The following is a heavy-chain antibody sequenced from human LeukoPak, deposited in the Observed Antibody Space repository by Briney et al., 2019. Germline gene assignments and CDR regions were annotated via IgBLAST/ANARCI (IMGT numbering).Heavy chain of an antibody. V-gene: IGHV3-23*01. CDR2: VNFRGTIS. J-gene: IGHJ4*02. D-gene: IGHD7-27*01. Sequence: GGSLRLSCAASGFTFNNFAMNWVRQAPGKGLEWVSSVNFRGTISYYADSVKGRFTISRDNSKNTLFLQMDSLRAEDAAIYYCAKGERGIDYWGQGTLVTVPS. CDR1: GFTFNNFA. CDR3: AKGERGIDY.